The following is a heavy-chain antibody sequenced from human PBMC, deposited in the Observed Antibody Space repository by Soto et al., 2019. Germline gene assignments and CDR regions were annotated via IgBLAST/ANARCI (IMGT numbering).Heavy chain of an antibody. CDR3: ACGASRWYPYFFDS. Sequence: QAQVVQSGAEVRKPGSSVKLSCKASEGTFNSYAIAWVRQAHGQWLEWMGGIIPYYNTLNYAQKFQDRVTITADDSTNTVYMELSSLRSDDTAVYFCACGASRWYPYFFDSWAQGTLVTVSS. D-gene: IGHD6-13*01. V-gene: IGHV1-69*01. CDR1: EGTFNSYA. J-gene: IGHJ4*02. CDR2: IIPYYNTL.